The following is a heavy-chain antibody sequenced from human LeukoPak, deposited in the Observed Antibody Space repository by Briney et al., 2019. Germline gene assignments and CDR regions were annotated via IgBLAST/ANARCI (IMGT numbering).Heavy chain of an antibody. Sequence: GSSVKVFCCASGGTFSSYTIRWLRQAAGQGVVWMGRIIRILGIDNYAQEFEGSVTITAEKSTSTAYTELSSLRSEDTAVYYCALYGSCGSRYHFDNWGQGTLVTVSS. J-gene: IGHJ4*02. CDR1: GGTFSSYT. V-gene: IGHV1-69*02. CDR2: IIRILGID. D-gene: IGHD2-15*01. CDR3: ALYGSCGSRYHFDN.